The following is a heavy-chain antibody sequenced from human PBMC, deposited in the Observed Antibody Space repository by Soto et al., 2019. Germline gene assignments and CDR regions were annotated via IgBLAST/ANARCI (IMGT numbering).Heavy chain of an antibody. CDR3: ARGFFYGAFDY. J-gene: IGHJ4*02. D-gene: IGHD4-17*01. V-gene: IGHV4-39*01. CDR2: ISYSGST. CDR1: GGSISSSSYY. Sequence: SETLSLTCTVSGGSISSSSYYWGWIRQPPGKGLEWIGSISYSGSTYYNPSLKSRVTISVDTSKNQFSLKLSSVTAADTAVYYCARGFFYGAFDYWGQGTLVTVSS.